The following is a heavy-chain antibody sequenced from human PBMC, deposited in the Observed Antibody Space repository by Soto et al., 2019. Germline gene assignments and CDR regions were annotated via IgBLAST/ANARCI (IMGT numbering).Heavy chain of an antibody. D-gene: IGHD3-22*01. CDR3: ARDKGAYYSHLVY. Sequence: QVLLVQSGAEVKKPGSSGKVSCKLSGATFSSYAMSWVRHAPGQGLEWIGGIIPFFGTPNYAQKLQGRVTITADTSTATSYMELSSLRSDDTAVYYCARDKGAYYSHLVYWGQGTLVTVSS. J-gene: IGHJ4*02. CDR1: GATFSSYA. CDR2: IIPFFGTP. V-gene: IGHV1-69*06.